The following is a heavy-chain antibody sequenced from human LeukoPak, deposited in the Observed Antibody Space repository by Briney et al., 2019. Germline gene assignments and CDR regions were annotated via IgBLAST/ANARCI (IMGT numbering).Heavy chain of an antibody. CDR3: AKADQYYDFWSGYSYYYYGVDV. Sequence: GGSLRLSCAASGFTFSSYGMHWVRQAPGKGLEWVAVISYDGSNKYYADSVKGRFTISRDNSKNTLYLQMNSLRAEDTAVYYCAKADQYYDFWSGYSYYYYGVDVWGQGTTVTVSS. D-gene: IGHD3-3*01. CDR1: GFTFSSYG. V-gene: IGHV3-30*18. CDR2: ISYDGSNK. J-gene: IGHJ6*02.